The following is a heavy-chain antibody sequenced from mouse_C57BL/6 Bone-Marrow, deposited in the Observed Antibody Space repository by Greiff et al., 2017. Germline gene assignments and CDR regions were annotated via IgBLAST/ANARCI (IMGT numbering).Heavy chain of an antibody. CDR2: IYPGGGYT. D-gene: IGHD1-1*01. Sequence: VKLQQSGAELVRPGTSVEMSCKASGYTFTNYWIGWAKQRPGHGLEWIGDIYPGGGYTNYNEKFKGKATLTADKSSSTAYMQFSSLTSEDSAIYYCARSFYYYGSPYWYFDVWGTGTTVTVSS. CDR1: GYTFTNYW. V-gene: IGHV1-63*01. CDR3: ARSFYYYGSPYWYFDV. J-gene: IGHJ1*03.